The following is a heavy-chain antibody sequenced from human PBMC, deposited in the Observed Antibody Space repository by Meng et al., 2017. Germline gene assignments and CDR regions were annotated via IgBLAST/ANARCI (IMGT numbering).Heavy chain of an antibody. J-gene: IGHJ4*02. D-gene: IGHD6-13*01. CDR1: GGTFSSYA. Sequence: QVQLVQAGAEVKKPGPSVKVSCKASGGTFSSYAISWVRQAPGQGLEWMGGIIPIFGTANYAQKFQGRVTITTDESTSTAYMELSSLRSEDTAVYYCASYTAAAGTFDYWGQGTLVTVSS. CDR3: ASYTAAAGTFDY. V-gene: IGHV1-69*05. CDR2: IIPIFGTA.